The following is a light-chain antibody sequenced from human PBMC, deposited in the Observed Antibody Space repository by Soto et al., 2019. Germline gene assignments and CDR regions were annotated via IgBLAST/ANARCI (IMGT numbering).Light chain of an antibody. CDR2: EVS. CDR1: SSDVGGYNY. CDR3: SSYTTISTLEV. Sequence: QSALTQPASVSGSPGQSITISCTGTSSDVGGYNYVSWYQQHPGKAPKLMIYEVSNRPSGVSNRFSGSKSGNTASLTISGVQPEDEADYSCSSYTTISTLEVFGGGTKLTVL. J-gene: IGLJ3*02. V-gene: IGLV2-14*01.